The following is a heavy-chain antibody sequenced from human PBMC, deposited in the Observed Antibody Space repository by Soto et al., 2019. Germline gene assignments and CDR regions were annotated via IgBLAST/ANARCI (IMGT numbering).Heavy chain of an antibody. D-gene: IGHD1-1*01. CDR1: GYTLTSHD. J-gene: IGHJ6*02. CDR2: INGGNDNT. Sequence: GASVKVSGTASGYTLTSHDMHWVRQAPGQRLEWMGWINGGNDNTEFSQKFQGRVTITRDTSASTVYMELSGLRSEDTAVYYCARYNWDAPSYYGMDVWGQGTTVTVSS. V-gene: IGHV1-3*01. CDR3: ARYNWDAPSYYGMDV.